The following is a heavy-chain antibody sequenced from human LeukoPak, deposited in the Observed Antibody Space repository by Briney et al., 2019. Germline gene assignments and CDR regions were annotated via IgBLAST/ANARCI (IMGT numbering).Heavy chain of an antibody. V-gene: IGHV1-46*01. CDR3: ARGERAVAGYNNDYYYYYGMDV. CDR1: GGTFSSYA. D-gene: IGHD6-19*01. Sequence: ASVRVSCKASGGTFSSYAISWVRQAPGQGLEWMGIINPSGGSTSYAQKFQGRVTMTRDTSTSTVYMELSSLRSEDTAVYYCARGERAVAGYNNDYYYYYGMDVWGQGTTVTVSS. J-gene: IGHJ6*02. CDR2: INPSGGST.